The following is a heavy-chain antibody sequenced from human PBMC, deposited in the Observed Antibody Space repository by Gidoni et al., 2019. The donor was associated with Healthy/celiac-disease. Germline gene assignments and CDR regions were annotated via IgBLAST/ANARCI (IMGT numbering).Heavy chain of an antibody. D-gene: IGHD1-7*01. V-gene: IGHV3-23*01. Sequence: EVQLLESGGGLVQHGGSLRISCAGAGSTLSSYSISWVRQAPGKGLEWVSAISGSGGSTYYADSVKGRFTISRDNSNNTLYLHMNSLRAEDTAVYYCAKSPGVNYEYYFDYWGQGTLVTVSS. CDR2: ISGSGGST. CDR3: AKSPGVNYEYYFDY. J-gene: IGHJ4*02. CDR1: GSTLSSYS.